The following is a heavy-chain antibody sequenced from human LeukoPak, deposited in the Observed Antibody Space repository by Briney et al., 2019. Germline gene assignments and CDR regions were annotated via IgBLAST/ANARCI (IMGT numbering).Heavy chain of an antibody. CDR3: ARDRGGYSSSYSLTH. Sequence: ASVKVSCKASGYTFTSYAMHWVRQAPGQRLEWMGWINAGNGNTKYSRKFQGRVTITRDTSASTAYMELSSLRSEDTAVYYCARDRGGYSSSYSLTHWGQGTLVTVSS. V-gene: IGHV1-3*01. J-gene: IGHJ4*02. CDR2: INAGNGNT. CDR1: GYTFTSYA. D-gene: IGHD6-13*01.